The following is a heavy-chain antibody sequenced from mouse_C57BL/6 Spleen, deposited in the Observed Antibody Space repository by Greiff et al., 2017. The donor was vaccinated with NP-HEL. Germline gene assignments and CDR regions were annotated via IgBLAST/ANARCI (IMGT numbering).Heavy chain of an antibody. J-gene: IGHJ3*01. CDR1: GYAFSSSW. CDR2: IYPGDGDT. V-gene: IGHV1-82*01. CDR3: ARSDPYELTGTWFAY. D-gene: IGHD2-3*01. Sequence: VQLQQSGPELVKPGASVKISCKASGYAFSSSWMNWVKQRPGKGLEWIGRIYPGDGDTNYNGKFKGKATLTADKSSSTAYMQLSSLTSEDSAVYFCARSDPYELTGTWFAYWGQGTLVTVSA.